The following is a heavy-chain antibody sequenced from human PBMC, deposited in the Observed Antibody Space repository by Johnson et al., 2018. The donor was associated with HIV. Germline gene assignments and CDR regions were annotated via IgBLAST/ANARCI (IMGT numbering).Heavy chain of an antibody. CDR3: SRETNMPGAAGAAFDI. CDR2: ISYDGGNK. Sequence: QVQLVESGGGVVQPGRPLRLSCAASGFIFSGFGLHWVRQAPGKGLEWLASISYDGGNKYYTDSMRGRITISRDNAKNSVYLQMNSLRAEDTAIYYWSRETNMPGAAGAAFDIWCQGTLVTVSS. D-gene: IGHD6-25*01. J-gene: IGHJ3*02. V-gene: IGHV3-30*03. CDR1: GFIFSGFG.